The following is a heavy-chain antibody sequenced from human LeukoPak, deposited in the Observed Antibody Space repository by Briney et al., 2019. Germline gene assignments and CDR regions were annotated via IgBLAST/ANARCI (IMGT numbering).Heavy chain of an antibody. CDR3: AKDGVYCSGGSCYPGDGFDL. D-gene: IGHD2-15*01. Sequence: GGSLRLSCGASVFTFSSYGMPWVPQAPGKGLEWVAVISYYESNKYFAESVKGRFTVSRDNSKSTLYLQMNSLRAEDTAVYYCAKDGVYCSGGSCYPGDGFDLWGQGTMVTVSS. CDR2: ISYYESNK. CDR1: VFTFSSYG. V-gene: IGHV3-30*18. J-gene: IGHJ3*01.